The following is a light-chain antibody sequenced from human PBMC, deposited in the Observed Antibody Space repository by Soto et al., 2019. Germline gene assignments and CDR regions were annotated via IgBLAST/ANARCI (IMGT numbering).Light chain of an antibody. CDR2: EVS. Sequence: QSALTQPASVSGSPGQPITISCTGTSSDIGVYNYVSWYQQHPGKAPKLMLYEVSRRPSGVSNRFSGSKSGNMASLTVSGLQAEDEADYYCSSFRSTNALFVVFGGGTKLTVL. CDR3: SSFRSTNALFVV. V-gene: IGLV2-14*01. CDR1: SSDIGVYNY. J-gene: IGLJ2*01.